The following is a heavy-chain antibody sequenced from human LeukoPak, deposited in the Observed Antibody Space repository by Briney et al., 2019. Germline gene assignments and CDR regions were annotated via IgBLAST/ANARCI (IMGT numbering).Heavy chain of an antibody. V-gene: IGHV3-23*01. J-gene: IGHJ3*02. Sequence: GGSLRLSCAASGFTFTNYAMTWVRQAPGKGLEWVAATVGIGPDTYHADSVKGRFTISRDNSKNTLFLQANSLRAEDTAVYYCAKGPNYDILTGWRKTYNAFDIWGHGTMVTVSS. CDR2: TVGIGPDT. D-gene: IGHD3-9*01. CDR3: AKGPNYDILTGWRKTYNAFDI. CDR1: GFTFTNYA.